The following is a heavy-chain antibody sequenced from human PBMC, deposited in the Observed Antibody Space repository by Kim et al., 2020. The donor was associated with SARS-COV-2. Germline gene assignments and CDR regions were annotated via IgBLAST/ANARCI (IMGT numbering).Heavy chain of an antibody. CDR1: GFTFRDYY. Sequence: GGSLRLSCAASGFTFRDYYMSWIRQAPGKGLEWVSYISSSGSTIYYADSVKGRFTISRDNAKNSLYLQMNSLRAEDTAVYYCARVYKPVLLWFGELLTVDGMDVWGQGTTVTVSS. J-gene: IGHJ6*02. CDR2: ISSSGSTI. V-gene: IGHV3-11*01. D-gene: IGHD3-10*01. CDR3: ARVYKPVLLWFGELLTVDGMDV.